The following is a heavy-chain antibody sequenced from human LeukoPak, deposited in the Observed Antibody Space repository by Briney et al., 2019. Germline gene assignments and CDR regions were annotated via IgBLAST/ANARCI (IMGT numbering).Heavy chain of an antibody. CDR3: ARDDLEDWFDA. V-gene: IGHV4-31*03. CDR2: IYNSGST. Sequence: PSETLSLTCTVSGGSISSGGYYWSWIRQHAGKGLEWIGYIYNSGSTYYNPSLKSRVTISVDTSKNQFSLKLSSVTAADTAVYYCARDDLEDWFDAWGQGTLVTVSS. D-gene: IGHD3/OR15-3a*01. CDR1: GGSISSGGYY. J-gene: IGHJ5*02.